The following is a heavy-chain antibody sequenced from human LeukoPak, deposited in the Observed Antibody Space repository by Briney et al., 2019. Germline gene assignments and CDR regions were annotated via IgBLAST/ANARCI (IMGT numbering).Heavy chain of an antibody. CDR1: GFTFRNYG. Sequence: PGGSLRLSCVASGFTFRNYGMHWARQAPGKGLEWVAVIWYDGSNKFYADSVKGRFTISRDNAKNTLYLQMDSLRAEDTAVYYCATYRGDLKALDSWGQGTLVTVSS. D-gene: IGHD4-17*01. J-gene: IGHJ4*02. V-gene: IGHV3-33*01. CDR2: IWYDGSNK. CDR3: ATYRGDLKALDS.